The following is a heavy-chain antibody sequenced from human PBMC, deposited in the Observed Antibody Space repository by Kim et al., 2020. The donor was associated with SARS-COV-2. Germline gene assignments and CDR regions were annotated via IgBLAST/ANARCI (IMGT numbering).Heavy chain of an antibody. Sequence: SVKVSCKASGGTFSSYAISWVRQAPGQGLEWMGGIIPIFGTANYAQKFQGRVTITADESTSTAYMELSSLRSEDTPVYYCARVERRGMRYYYYYGMDVWGQGTTVTVSS. J-gene: IGHJ6*02. D-gene: IGHD1-1*01. V-gene: IGHV1-69*13. CDR3: ARVERRGMRYYYYYGMDV. CDR1: GGTFSSYA. CDR2: IIPIFGTA.